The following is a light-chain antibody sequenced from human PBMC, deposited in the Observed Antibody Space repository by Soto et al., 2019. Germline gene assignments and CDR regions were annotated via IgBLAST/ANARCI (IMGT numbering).Light chain of an antibody. J-gene: IGKJ2*01. Sequence: DIQMTQSPSSLSASIGDRVTITCRASQNINSHLNWYQQKPGKAPKVVLYAASRLQSGVPSRFSGSGSGTEFTLTISSLEPEDFATYYCQQSHITTLFTFGKGTKLEIK. CDR3: QQSHITTLFT. V-gene: IGKV1-39*01. CDR1: QNINSH. CDR2: AAS.